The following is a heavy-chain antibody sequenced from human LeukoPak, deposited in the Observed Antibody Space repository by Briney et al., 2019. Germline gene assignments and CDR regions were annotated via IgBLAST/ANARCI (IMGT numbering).Heavy chain of an antibody. CDR3: ARARYSGSYWPYAFDI. D-gene: IGHD1-26*01. Sequence: SETLSLTCTVYGGSFSGNYWSWIRQPPGKGLEWIGEINHSGSTNYSPSLKSRVTISVDTSKNQFSLKLSSVTAADTAVYYCARARYSGSYWPYAFDIWGQGTMVTVSS. V-gene: IGHV4-34*01. J-gene: IGHJ3*02. CDR2: INHSGST. CDR1: GGSFSGNY.